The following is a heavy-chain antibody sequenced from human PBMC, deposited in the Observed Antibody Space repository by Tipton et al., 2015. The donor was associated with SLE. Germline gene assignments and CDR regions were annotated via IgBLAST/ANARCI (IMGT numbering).Heavy chain of an antibody. V-gene: IGHV3-20*04. Sequence: SLRLSCAASGFTFDEYGMSWVRQAPGKGLEWVSDINWNGGSTGYADSVKGRFTISRDNAKNSLYLQMNSLRAEDTALYYCARDFSYSGSYFYYFDYWGQGTLVTVSS. CDR2: INWNGGST. D-gene: IGHD3-10*01. J-gene: IGHJ4*02. CDR3: ARDFSYSGSYFYYFDY. CDR1: GFTFDEYG.